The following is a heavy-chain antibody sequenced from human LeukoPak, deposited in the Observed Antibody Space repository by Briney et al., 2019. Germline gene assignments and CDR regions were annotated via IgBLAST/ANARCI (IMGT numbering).Heavy chain of an antibody. D-gene: IGHD3-22*01. CDR3: ARGGYYYDSSGYYYS. CDR2: INPSGGST. V-gene: IGHV1-46*01. Sequence: GASVEVSCKASGYTFTSYYMHWVRQAPGQGLEWMGIINPSGGSTSYAQKFQGRVTMTRDMSTSTVYMELSSLRSEDTAVYYCARGGYYYDSSGYYYSWGQGTLVTVSS. J-gene: IGHJ4*02. CDR1: GYTFTSYY.